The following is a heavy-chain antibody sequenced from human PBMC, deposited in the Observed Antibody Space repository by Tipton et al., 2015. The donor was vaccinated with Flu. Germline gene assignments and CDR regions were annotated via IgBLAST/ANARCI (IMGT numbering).Heavy chain of an antibody. D-gene: IGHD3-9*01. Sequence: SLRLSCAASGFTFSSYEMNWVRQAPGKGLEWVSYISSSGSTIYYADSVKGRFTISRDNAKNSLYLQMNSLRAEDTAVYYCARDGYDILTGYYYFDYWGQGTLVTVSS. J-gene: IGHJ4*02. CDR2: ISSSGSTI. CDR3: ARDGYDILTGYYYFDY. V-gene: IGHV3-48*03. CDR1: GFTFSSYE.